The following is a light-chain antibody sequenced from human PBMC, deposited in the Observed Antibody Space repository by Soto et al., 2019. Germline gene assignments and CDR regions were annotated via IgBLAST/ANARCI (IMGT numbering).Light chain of an antibody. J-gene: IGLJ1*01. CDR1: SSNTGKNY. CDR2: EDD. Sequence: QSALTQPPSVSAAPGQKVTISCSGSSSNTGKNYVSWYQQLPGTAPKLLIYEDDKRPSGIPDRFSGSKTGTSATLDITGLQTGDEADYYCGTWDSSLSAGVFGAGTKLTVL. CDR3: GTWDSSLSAGV. V-gene: IGLV1-51*02.